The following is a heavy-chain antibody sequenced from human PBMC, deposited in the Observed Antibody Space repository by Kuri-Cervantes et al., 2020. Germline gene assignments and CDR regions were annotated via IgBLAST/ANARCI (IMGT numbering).Heavy chain of an antibody. CDR1: GFTFSSCA. V-gene: IGHV3-23*01. CDR2: ISGSGGTT. CDR3: ARGFDY. Sequence: GESLKISCAASGFTFSSCALSWVRRAPGKGLEWVSAISGSGGTTYYADSVKGRFTISRDNAKNSLYLQMNSLRAEDTAVYYCARGFDYWGQGTLVTVSS. J-gene: IGHJ4*02.